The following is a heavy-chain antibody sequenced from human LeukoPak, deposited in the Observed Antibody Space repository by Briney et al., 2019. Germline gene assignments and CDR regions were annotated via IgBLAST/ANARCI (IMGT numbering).Heavy chain of an antibody. J-gene: IGHJ4*02. V-gene: IGHV4-31*03. CDR3: ARARGPASFGY. Sequence: SETLSLTCTVSGGSISSSGYYWSWIRQHPGKGLEWIGYIYYSGSTYYNPTLKSRVTISVDTSKNHFSLKLSSVTAADTAVYYCARARGPASFGYWGQGTLVTVSS. CDR1: GGSISSSGYY. CDR2: IYYSGST.